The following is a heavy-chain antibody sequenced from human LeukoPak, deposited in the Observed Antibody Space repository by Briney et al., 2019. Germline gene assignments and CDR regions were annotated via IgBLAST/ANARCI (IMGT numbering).Heavy chain of an antibody. V-gene: IGHV1-69*13. CDR3: ARERGSYYYGSGSYYPLVMDV. Sequence: SVKVSCKASGGTFSSYAISWVRQAPGQGLEWMGGIIPIFGTANYAQKFQGRVTITADESTSTAYMELSSLRSEDTAVYYCARERGSYYYGSGSYYPLVMDVWGKGTTVTISS. CDR1: GGTFSSYA. D-gene: IGHD3-10*01. J-gene: IGHJ6*03. CDR2: IIPIFGTA.